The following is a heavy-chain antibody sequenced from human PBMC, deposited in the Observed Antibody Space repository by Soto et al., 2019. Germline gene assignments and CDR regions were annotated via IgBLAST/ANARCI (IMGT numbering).Heavy chain of an antibody. J-gene: IGHJ3*02. CDR1: GYTFTSYD. CDR3: ARGINYYDSGDDAFDI. D-gene: IGHD3-10*01. CDR2: MNPNSGNT. Sequence: QVQLVQAGAEVKKPGASVTVSCKASGYTFTSYDINWVRQATGQGLEWMGWMNPNSGNTGYAQKFQGRVTMTRNTSISTAYMELSSLRSEDTAVYYCARGINYYDSGDDAFDIWGQGKMVTVS. V-gene: IGHV1-8*01.